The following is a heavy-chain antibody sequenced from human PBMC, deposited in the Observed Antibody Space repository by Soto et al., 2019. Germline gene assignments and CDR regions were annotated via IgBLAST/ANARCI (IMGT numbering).Heavy chain of an antibody. CDR1: GGTFSSYT. D-gene: IGHD3-3*01. Sequence: EASVKVSCKASGGTFSSYTISWVRQAPGQGLEWMGRIIPILGIANYAQKFQGRVTITADKSTSTAYMELSSLRSEDTAVYYCARGRRRFLAWLLSPFDYWGQGTLVTVSS. CDR3: ARGRRRFLAWLLSPFDY. J-gene: IGHJ4*02. CDR2: IIPILGIA. V-gene: IGHV1-69*02.